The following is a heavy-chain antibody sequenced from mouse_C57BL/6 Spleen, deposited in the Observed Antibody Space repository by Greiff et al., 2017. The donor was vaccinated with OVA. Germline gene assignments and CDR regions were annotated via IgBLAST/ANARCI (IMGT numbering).Heavy chain of an antibody. Sequence: VQLQQPGAELVKPGASVKLSCKASGYTFTSYWMHWVKQRPGQGLEWIGMIHPNSGSTNYNEKFKSKATLTVDKSSSTAYMQLSSLTSEDSAVYYCARSYYDYDAMDYWGQGTSVTVSS. CDR1: GYTFTSYW. CDR2: IHPNSGST. D-gene: IGHD2-10*01. V-gene: IGHV1-64*01. J-gene: IGHJ4*01. CDR3: ARSYYDYDAMDY.